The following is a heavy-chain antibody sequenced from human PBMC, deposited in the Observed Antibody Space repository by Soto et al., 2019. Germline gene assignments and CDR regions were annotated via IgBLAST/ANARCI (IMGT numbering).Heavy chain of an antibody. CDR1: GYTFTSYA. CDR2: INAGNGNT. J-gene: IGHJ4*02. D-gene: IGHD6-13*01. V-gene: IGHV1-3*01. Sequence: ASVKVSCKASGYTFTSYAMHLVRQAPGQRLEWMGWINAGNGNTKYSQKFQGRVTITRDTSASTAYMELSSLRSEDTAVYYCARGDSSSWYGVGYWGQGTLVTVSS. CDR3: ARGDSSSWYGVGY.